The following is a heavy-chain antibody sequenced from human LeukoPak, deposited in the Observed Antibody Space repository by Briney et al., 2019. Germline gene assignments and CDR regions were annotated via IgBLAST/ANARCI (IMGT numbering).Heavy chain of an antibody. CDR2: INPSGGST. Sequence: GASVKVSCKASGYTFTSHYMHWVQQAPGQGLEWMGIINPSGGSTSYAQKFQGRVTMTRDTSTSTVYMELSSLRSEDTAVYYCARDMEMATIGVWGQGTTVTVSS. V-gene: IGHV1-46*01. J-gene: IGHJ6*02. CDR3: ARDMEMATIGV. CDR1: GYTFTSHY. D-gene: IGHD5-12*01.